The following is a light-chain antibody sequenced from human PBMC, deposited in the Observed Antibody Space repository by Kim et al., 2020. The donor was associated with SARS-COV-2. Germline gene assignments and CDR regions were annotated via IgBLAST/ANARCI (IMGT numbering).Light chain of an antibody. J-gene: IGKJ4*01. CDR2: GAS. CDR1: QSVSSSY. Sequence: EIVLTQSPGTLSLSPGERATLSCRAGQSVSSSYLAWYQQKPGQATRLLIYGASNSATGIADMCSSSGSGTDFTLIISRLQPEDVAVYYYQQYGSLPPTFGGGTKVDIK. CDR3: QQYGSLPPT. V-gene: IGKV3-20*01.